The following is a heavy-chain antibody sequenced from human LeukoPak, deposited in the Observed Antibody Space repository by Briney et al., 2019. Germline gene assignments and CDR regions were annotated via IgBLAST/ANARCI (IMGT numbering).Heavy chain of an antibody. CDR3: ARSWYYDSSGSAYYYGMDV. D-gene: IGHD3-22*01. CDR1: GGSISTYY. V-gene: IGHV4-59*08. Sequence: SETLSLTCTMSGGSISGGSISTYYWTWIRQPPGKGLEWIGYIYYSGSTNYNPSLKSRVTISVDTSKNQFSLKLSSVTAADTAVYYCARSWYYDSSGSAYYYGMDVWGQGTTVTVSS. CDR2: IYYSGST. J-gene: IGHJ6*02.